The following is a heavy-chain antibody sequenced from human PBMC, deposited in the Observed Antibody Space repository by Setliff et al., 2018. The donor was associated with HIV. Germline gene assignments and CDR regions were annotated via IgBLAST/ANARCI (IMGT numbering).Heavy chain of an antibody. Sequence: GASVKVSCKASGYTFTSYDINWVRQATGQGLEWMGWMNPNSGETGHAQKFQGRVTITRNTSISTAYMELSSLRSEDTAVYYCARGYYDSSGSGCYEYSYYGMDVWGQGTTVTVSS. CDR1: GYTFTSYD. D-gene: IGHD3-22*01. CDR2: MNPNSGET. V-gene: IGHV1-8*03. J-gene: IGHJ6*02. CDR3: ARGYYDSSGSGCYEYSYYGMDV.